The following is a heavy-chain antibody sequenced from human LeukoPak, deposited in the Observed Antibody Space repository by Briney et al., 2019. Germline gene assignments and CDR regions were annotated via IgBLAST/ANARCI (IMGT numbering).Heavy chain of an antibody. J-gene: IGHJ6*03. CDR3: ARGTYGYYMDV. CDR2: IYRSGST. V-gene: IGHV4-38-2*02. CDR1: NYSISNSLY. D-gene: IGHD4-17*01. Sequence: KTSETLSLTCSGSNYSISNSLYWGWLRQPPGKGLEWIESIYRSGSTFYNPSLKSRVTISLDTSKNQFSLKLSSVTAADTAVYFCARGTYGYYMDVWGKGTTVTVSS.